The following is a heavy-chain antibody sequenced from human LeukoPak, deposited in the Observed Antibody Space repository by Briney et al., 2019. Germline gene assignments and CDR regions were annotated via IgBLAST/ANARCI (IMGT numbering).Heavy chain of an antibody. J-gene: IGHJ4*02. V-gene: IGHV3-74*01. CDR3: ARVNSSGIYARGPIDS. D-gene: IGHD3-22*01. CDR2: INTDGTVT. CDR1: GFTFSKYW. Sequence: GGSLRLSCAASGFTFSKYWMLWVRQAPGKGLESVSRINTDGTVTTYADSVKGRFTMSRDNARKSVYLQMNRLRAEDTAFYHCARVNSSGIYARGPIDSWGQGTLVTVSS.